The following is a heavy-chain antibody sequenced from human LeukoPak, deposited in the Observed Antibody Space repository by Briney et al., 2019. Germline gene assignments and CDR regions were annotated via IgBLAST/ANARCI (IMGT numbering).Heavy chain of an antibody. V-gene: IGHV1-69*05. J-gene: IGHJ4*02. D-gene: IGHD3-3*01. CDR1: GCTFSSYA. Sequence: SVKVSCKASGCTFSSYAISWVRQAPGQGLEWMGGIIPIFGTANYAQKFQGRVTITTDESPSTAYMELSSLRSEDTAVYYCARSKNDFWSGYYDIWGQGTLVTVSS. CDR3: ARSKNDFWSGYYDI. CDR2: IIPIFGTA.